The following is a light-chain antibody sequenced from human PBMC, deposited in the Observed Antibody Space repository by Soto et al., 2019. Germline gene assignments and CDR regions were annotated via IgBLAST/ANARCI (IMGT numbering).Light chain of an antibody. CDR3: QQYYNSPPST. CDR2: GAS. V-gene: IGKV3D-7*01. J-gene: IGKJ1*01. Sequence: PGARVTLSCRASQSVSSSYLTWYQQKPGQAPRLLIYGASTRATSIPARFSGSGSGPDFTLTISSLQPEDFAVYYCQQYYNSPPSTCGQGTKVEIK. CDR1: QSVSSSY.